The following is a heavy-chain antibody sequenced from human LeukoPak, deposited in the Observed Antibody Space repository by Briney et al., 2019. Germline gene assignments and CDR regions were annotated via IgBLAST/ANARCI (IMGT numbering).Heavy chain of an antibody. V-gene: IGHV4-38-2*02. D-gene: IGHD3-9*01. J-gene: IGHJ5*02. CDR3: ASDILGFDP. CDR2: IYHSGST. Sequence: NPSETLSLTCTVSGYSISSGYYWGWIRQPPGKGLEWIGSIYHSGSTYYNPSLKSRVTISVDTSKNQFSLKLSSVTAADTAVYYCASDILGFDPWGQGTLVTVSS. CDR1: GYSISSGYY.